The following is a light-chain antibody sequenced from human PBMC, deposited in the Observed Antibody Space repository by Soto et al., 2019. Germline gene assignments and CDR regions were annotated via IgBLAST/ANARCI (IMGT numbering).Light chain of an antibody. CDR2: EVS. J-gene: IGLJ2*01. CDR1: SSDVGGYNY. V-gene: IGLV2-14*01. CDR3: SSYKSSSTGVV. Sequence: QSALTQPASVSGSPGQSITISCTGTSSDVGGYNYVSWYQQHPGKAPKLMIYEVSNRPSGVSNRFSGSKSGTTASLTISGLQAEDEADYYCSSYKSSSTGVVFGGGTKLTVL.